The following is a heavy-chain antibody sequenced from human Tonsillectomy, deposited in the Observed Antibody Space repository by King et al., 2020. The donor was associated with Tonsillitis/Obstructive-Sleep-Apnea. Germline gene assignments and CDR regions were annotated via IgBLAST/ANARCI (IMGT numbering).Heavy chain of an antibody. CDR3: ARRASGRPDLFDY. Sequence: VQLVESGGGLVQPGTSLRLSCAASGFTFSSYGMHWVRQDPGKGLEWVAVIWYDGSNKYYADSVKGRFTISRDNSKNTLYLQMNSLRAEDTAVYYWARRASGRPDLFDYWGQGTLVTVSS. J-gene: IGHJ4*02. D-gene: IGHD1-26*01. CDR1: GFTFSSYG. CDR2: IWYDGSNK. V-gene: IGHV3-33*01.